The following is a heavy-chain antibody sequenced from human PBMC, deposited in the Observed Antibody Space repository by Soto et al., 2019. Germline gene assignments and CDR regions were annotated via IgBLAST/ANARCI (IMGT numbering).Heavy chain of an antibody. Sequence: QITLKESGPTLVKPKQTLTLTCTFSGFSLSTSGVGVGWIRQPPGKALEWLALIYWDDDKRYSPSLKSRLTITKDTSKNQVVLTMTNMDPVDTATYYCAHRLGPADAFDIWGQGTMVTVSS. CDR1: GFSLSTSGVG. CDR3: AHRLGPADAFDI. V-gene: IGHV2-5*02. J-gene: IGHJ3*02. CDR2: IYWDDDK.